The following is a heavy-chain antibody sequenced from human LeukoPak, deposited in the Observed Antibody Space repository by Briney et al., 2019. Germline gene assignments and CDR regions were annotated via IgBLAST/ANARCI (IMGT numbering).Heavy chain of an antibody. V-gene: IGHV1-69*05. D-gene: IGHD2-8*01. CDR1: GYTFTNYD. Sequence: ASVKVSCKASGYTFTNYDINWVRQAPGQGLEWMGGIIPIFGTANYAQKFQGRVTITTDESTSTAYMELSSLRSEDTAVYYCARSRPFYCTNGVCYGGYFDYWGQGTLVTVSS. CDR3: ARSRPFYCTNGVCYGGYFDY. CDR2: IIPIFGTA. J-gene: IGHJ4*02.